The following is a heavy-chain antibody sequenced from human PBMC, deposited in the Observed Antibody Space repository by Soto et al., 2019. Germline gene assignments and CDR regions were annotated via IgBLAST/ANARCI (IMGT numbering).Heavy chain of an antibody. J-gene: IGHJ4*02. Sequence: GGSLRLSCAASGFTLSSYAMNWVRQAPGKGLEWVSVISGSGGSTYYADSVKGRFTISRDNSKNTLYLQMNSLGAEDTAVYYCAKRATGTYFDYWGQGTLVTVSS. V-gene: IGHV3-23*01. CDR1: GFTLSSYA. CDR3: AKRATGTYFDY. D-gene: IGHD1-1*01. CDR2: ISGSGGST.